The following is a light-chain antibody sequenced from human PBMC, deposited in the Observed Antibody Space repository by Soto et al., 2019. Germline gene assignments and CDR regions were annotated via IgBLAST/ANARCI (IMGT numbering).Light chain of an antibody. V-gene: IGKV3-20*01. J-gene: IGKJ1*01. CDR1: QSVTNSF. CDR3: QQYGSSPPT. Sequence: EIVLAQSPGTLSLSPGERATLSCRASQSVTNSFLAWYQQKPGQAPRLLIYGASRRATGIPDRFSGSGSGTDFTLTINRLEPEDFALYYCQQYGSSPPTFGQGTKVDIK. CDR2: GAS.